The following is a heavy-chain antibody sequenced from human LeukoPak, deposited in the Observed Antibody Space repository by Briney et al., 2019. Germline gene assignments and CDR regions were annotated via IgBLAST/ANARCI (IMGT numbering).Heavy chain of an antibody. V-gene: IGHV4-59*08. CDR2: IYYSGST. Sequence: SETLSLTCTVSGGSISSYYWSWIRQPPGKGLGWIGYIYYSGSTNYNPSLKSRVTISVDTSKNQFSLKLSSVTAADTAVYYCARTQYYGDYYFDYWGQGTLVTVSS. J-gene: IGHJ4*02. D-gene: IGHD4-17*01. CDR3: ARTQYYGDYYFDY. CDR1: GGSISSYY.